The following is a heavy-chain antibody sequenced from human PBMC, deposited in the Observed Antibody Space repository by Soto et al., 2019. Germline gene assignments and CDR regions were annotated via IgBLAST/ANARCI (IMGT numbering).Heavy chain of an antibody. Sequence: GESLKISCAASGFTFSNAWMNWVRQAPGKGLEWVGRIKSKTDGGTTDYAAPVKGRFTISRDDSKNTLYLQMNSLKTEDTAVYYCTTDWSWLVVAFDIWGQGTMVTVSS. CDR3: TTDWSWLVVAFDI. CDR2: IKSKTDGGTT. D-gene: IGHD6-19*01. J-gene: IGHJ3*02. V-gene: IGHV3-15*07. CDR1: GFTFSNAW.